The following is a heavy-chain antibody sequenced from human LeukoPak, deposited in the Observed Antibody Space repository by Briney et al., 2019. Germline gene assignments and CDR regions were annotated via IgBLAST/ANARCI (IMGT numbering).Heavy chain of an antibody. V-gene: IGHV3-30*18. CDR2: ISYDGSNK. CDR1: GFTFSSYC. J-gene: IGHJ5*02. Sequence: GGSLRLSCAASGFTFSSYCMHWVRQAPGKGLEWVAVISYDGSNKYYADSVKGRFTISRDNSKNTLYLQVNSLRAEDKAVYYCAKDAHSPSGFGEKNWFDPWGQGTLVTVSS. D-gene: IGHD3-10*01. CDR3: AKDAHSPSGFGEKNWFDP.